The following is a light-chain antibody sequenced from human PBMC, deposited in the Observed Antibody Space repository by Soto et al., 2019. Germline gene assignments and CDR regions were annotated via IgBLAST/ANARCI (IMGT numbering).Light chain of an antibody. Sequence: DIVMTQSPDSLAVSLGERATINCKSSQSVLYSSNNKNDLGWYQQKPGQPPKLLIYWASTREYGVPARFSGSGSGTDFTLTINSLQAEDVAVYYCQQYYSPPYTFGQGTKLEIK. V-gene: IGKV4-1*01. J-gene: IGKJ2*01. CDR2: WAS. CDR3: QQYYSPPYT. CDR1: QSVLYSSNNKND.